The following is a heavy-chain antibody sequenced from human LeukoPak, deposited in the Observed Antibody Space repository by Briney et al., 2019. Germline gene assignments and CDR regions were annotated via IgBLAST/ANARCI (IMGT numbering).Heavy chain of an antibody. V-gene: IGHV4-39*01. Sequence: PSETLSLTCTVSGGSISSSSYYWGWIRQPPGKGLEWIGSIYYSGSTYYNPSLKSRVTISVDTSKNQFSLKLSSVTAADTAVYYCARHARIPNWLDPWGQGTLVTVSS. CDR1: GGSISSSSYY. CDR2: IYYSGST. J-gene: IGHJ5*02. CDR3: ARHARIPNWLDP.